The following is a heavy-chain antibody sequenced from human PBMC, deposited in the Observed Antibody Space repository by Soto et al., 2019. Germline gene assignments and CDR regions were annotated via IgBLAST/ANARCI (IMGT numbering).Heavy chain of an antibody. Sequence: GSLRLSCAASGFTFSILAMGWVRQAPGKGLEWVSVVDYTGGTTYYTDSVKGRFTISRDNSKRMLYLQMNSLRAEDTAVYYCAKDATRTDGWYYFAYWGQGALVTVSS. CDR1: GFTFSILA. D-gene: IGHD6-19*01. CDR2: VDYTGGTT. V-gene: IGHV3-23*01. J-gene: IGHJ4*02. CDR3: AKDATRTDGWYYFAY.